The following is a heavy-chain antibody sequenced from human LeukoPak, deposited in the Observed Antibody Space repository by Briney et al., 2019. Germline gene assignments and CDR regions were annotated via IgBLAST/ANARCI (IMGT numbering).Heavy chain of an antibody. J-gene: IGHJ4*02. D-gene: IGHD2-2*02. CDR2: INPNSGGT. Sequence: ASVTVSCKASGYTFTGYYMHWVRQAPGQGLEWMGWINPNSGGTNYAQKFQGRVTMTRDTSISTAYMELSRLRSDDTAVYYCARVVNPSDIVVVPAAIGYPLGGLGYWGQGTLVTVSS. CDR3: ARVVNPSDIVVVPAAIGYPLGGLGY. V-gene: IGHV1-2*02. CDR1: GYTFTGYY.